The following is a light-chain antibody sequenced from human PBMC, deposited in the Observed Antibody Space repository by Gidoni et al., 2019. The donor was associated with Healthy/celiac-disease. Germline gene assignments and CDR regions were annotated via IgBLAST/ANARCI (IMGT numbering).Light chain of an antibody. CDR1: QSISSY. Sequence: DIQMTQAPSSLSASVGDRVTITCRASQSISSYLNWYQQKPGKAPNLLIYAASSLQSGVPSRFSGRGSAPYFTLTISSLQPEDFAPYYCQQRYSTPFPFGHGTRLEIK. CDR2: AAS. CDR3: QQRYSTPFP. V-gene: IGKV1-39*01. J-gene: IGKJ5*01.